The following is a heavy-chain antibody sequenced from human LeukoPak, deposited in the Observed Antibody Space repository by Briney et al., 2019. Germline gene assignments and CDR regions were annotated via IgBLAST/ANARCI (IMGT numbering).Heavy chain of an antibody. V-gene: IGHV5-51*01. CDR1: GYSFTSYW. CDR3: ASQREYYYGSGSSYDAFDI. Sequence: PGESLKISCKGSGYSFTSYWIGWVRQMPGKGLEWTGIIYAGDSDNSYNPSFQGQVTISADMSISTAYLQWSSLKASDTAMYYCASQREYYYGSGSSYDAFDIWGQGTMVTVSS. D-gene: IGHD3-10*01. CDR2: IYAGDSDN. J-gene: IGHJ3*02.